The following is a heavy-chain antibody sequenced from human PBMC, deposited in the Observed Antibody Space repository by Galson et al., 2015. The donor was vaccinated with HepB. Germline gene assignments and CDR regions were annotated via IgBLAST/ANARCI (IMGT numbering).Heavy chain of an antibody. D-gene: IGHD3-16*02. V-gene: IGHV3-23*01. CDR1: GFTFSSYA. Sequence: SLRLSCAASGFTFSSYAMSWVRQAPGKGLEWVSAISGSGGSTYYADSVKGRFTISRDNSKNTLYLQMNSLRAEDTAVYYCAKPPRGDIWGSYHLYYFDYWGQGTLVTVSS. J-gene: IGHJ4*02. CDR2: ISGSGGST. CDR3: AKPPRGDIWGSYHLYYFDY.